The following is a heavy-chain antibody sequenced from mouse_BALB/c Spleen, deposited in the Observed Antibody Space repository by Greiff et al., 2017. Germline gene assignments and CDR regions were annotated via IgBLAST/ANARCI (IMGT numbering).Heavy chain of an antibody. J-gene: IGHJ2*01. Sequence: DVQLQESGPGLVKPSQTVSLTCTVTGISITTGNYRWSWLRQFPGNKLEWTGYIYYGGTITYNPSLTSRTTITRDTSKNQFFLEMNSLTAEDTATDYCSRDRAYYGYRFDYWGQGTTLTVSS. V-gene: IGHV3-5*02. D-gene: IGHD2-9*01. CDR1: GISITTGNYR. CDR2: IYYGGTI. CDR3: SRDRAYYGYRFDY.